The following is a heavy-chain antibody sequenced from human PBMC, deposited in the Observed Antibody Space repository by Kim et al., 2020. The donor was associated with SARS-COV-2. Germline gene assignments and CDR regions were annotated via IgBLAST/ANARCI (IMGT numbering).Heavy chain of an antibody. CDR1: GFTFSSYS. Sequence: GGSLRLSCAASGFTFSSYSMNWVRQAPGKGLEWVSSISSSSSYIYYADSVKGRFTITRDNAKNSLYLQMNSLRAEDTAVYYCAREGRITIFGVVIPKDYYLDVCGKATTLTVSS. CDR3: AREGRITIFGVVIPKDYYLDV. CDR2: ISSSSSYI. J-gene: IGHJ6*03. V-gene: IGHV3-21*01. D-gene: IGHD3-3*01.